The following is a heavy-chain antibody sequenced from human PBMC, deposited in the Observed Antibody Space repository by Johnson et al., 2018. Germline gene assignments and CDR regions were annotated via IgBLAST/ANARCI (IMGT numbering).Heavy chain of an antibody. D-gene: IGHD6-25*01. V-gene: IGHV4-59*01. CDR3: AKGGGSGYFDY. J-gene: IGHJ4*02. Sequence: SGLVRPSETLSLTCTVSGDSISPYSWTWIRQPPGKRLEWIGYIYYSGNTNYNPPLKSRVTISVDTPRTQFSLGLSSVTAADTAVYYCAKGGGSGYFDYWGQGTLVTVSS. CDR2: IYYSGNT. CDR1: GDSISPYS.